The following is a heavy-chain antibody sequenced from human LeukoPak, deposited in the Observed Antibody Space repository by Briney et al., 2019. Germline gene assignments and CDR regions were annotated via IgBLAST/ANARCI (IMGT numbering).Heavy chain of an antibody. CDR2: INWNGGST. CDR3: AREAEYYGSGSYWYCYYYMDV. CDR1: GFTFDDYG. V-gene: IGHV3-20*01. D-gene: IGHD3-10*01. J-gene: IGHJ6*03. Sequence: AGGSLRLSCAASGFTFDDYGMSWVRQAPGKGLEWVSGINWNGGSTGYADSVKGRFTISRDNAKNSLYLQMNSLRAEDTALYHCAREAEYYGSGSYWYCYYYMDVWGKGTTVTVSS.